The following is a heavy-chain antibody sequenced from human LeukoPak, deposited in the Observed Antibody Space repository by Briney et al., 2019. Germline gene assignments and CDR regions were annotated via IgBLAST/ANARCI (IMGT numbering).Heavy chain of an antibody. J-gene: IGHJ3*02. CDR2: IQYDGSNK. V-gene: IGHV3-30*19. D-gene: IGHD3-10*01. Sequence: GGSLRLSCAASGFTFSTYGMHWVRQAPGKGLEWVAFIQYDGSNKYYADSVKGRFTISRDNSKNTLYLQMNSLRAEDTAVYYCARKGNAFDIWGQGTMVTVSS. CDR1: GFTFSTYG. CDR3: ARKGNAFDI.